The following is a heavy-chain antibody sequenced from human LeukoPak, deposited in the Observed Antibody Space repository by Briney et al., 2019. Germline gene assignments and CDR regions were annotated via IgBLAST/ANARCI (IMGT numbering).Heavy chain of an antibody. J-gene: IGHJ4*02. Sequence: RSLRLSCAASGFTFDDYAMHWVRQAPGKGLEWVSGISWNSGSIGYADSVKGRFTISRDNAKNSLYLQMNSLRAEDTALYYCAKVAVAGAYFDYWGQGTLVTVSS. V-gene: IGHV3-9*01. CDR2: ISWNSGSI. CDR3: AKVAVAGAYFDY. CDR1: GFTFDDYA. D-gene: IGHD6-19*01.